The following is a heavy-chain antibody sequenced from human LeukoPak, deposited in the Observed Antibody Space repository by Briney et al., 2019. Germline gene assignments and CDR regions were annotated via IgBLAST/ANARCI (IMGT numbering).Heavy chain of an antibody. J-gene: IGHJ4*02. CDR3: ARDFGIEAAGTRAGDY. D-gene: IGHD6-13*01. CDR2: ISSSSGYI. Sequence: GGSLRLSCEASGFTFSSYSMSWVRQAPGKGLEWVSYISSSSGYIYYADSVKGRFTISRDNAKNSLYLQMNSLRAEDTAVYYCARDFGIEAAGTRAGDYWGQGTLVTVSS. V-gene: IGHV3-21*01. CDR1: GFTFSSYS.